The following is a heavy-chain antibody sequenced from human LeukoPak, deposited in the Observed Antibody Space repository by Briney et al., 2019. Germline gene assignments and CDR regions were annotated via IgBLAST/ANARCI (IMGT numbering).Heavy chain of an antibody. V-gene: IGHV3-30*04. CDR3: ATYRGGYSSSWKVY. CDR1: GLTLSNYA. D-gene: IGHD6-13*01. Sequence: PGGSLRLSCAASGLTLSNYAMHWVRQAPGKGLEWVALIFYDGSNKYYADSVKGRFTISRDNAKNTLYLQINSLRAEDTAVYYCATYRGGYSSSWKVYWGQGTLVTVSS. J-gene: IGHJ4*02. CDR2: IFYDGSNK.